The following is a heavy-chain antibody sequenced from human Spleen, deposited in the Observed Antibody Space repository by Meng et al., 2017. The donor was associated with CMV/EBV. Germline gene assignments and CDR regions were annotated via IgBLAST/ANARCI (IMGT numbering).Heavy chain of an antibody. CDR3: ARFWTTRALFDY. J-gene: IGHJ4*02. Sequence: SETLSLTCTVSGGSISGYSWSWIRQPPGKGLEWIGYIYFSGSTNYNPSLKSRVTISVDTSKDQFSLNLSSVTAADTAVYYCARFWTTRALFDYWGQGTRVTVSS. CDR1: GGSISGYS. D-gene: IGHD1-1*01. V-gene: IGHV4-59*01. CDR2: IYFSGST.